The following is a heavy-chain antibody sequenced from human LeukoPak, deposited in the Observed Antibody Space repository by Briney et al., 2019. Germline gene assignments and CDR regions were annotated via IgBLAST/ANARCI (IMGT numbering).Heavy chain of an antibody. CDR1: GFTFSNAW. Sequence: GGSLRLSCAASGFTFSNAWMSWVRQAPGKGLEWVGRIKRKRDGGTTDYAAPVRGRFSLSRDDSKNTLYLQMNSLKTEDTAVYYCTASPYITNDYWGQGTVVTVSS. CDR2: IKRKRDGGTT. D-gene: IGHD1-20*01. J-gene: IGHJ4*02. CDR3: TASPYITNDY. V-gene: IGHV3-15*01.